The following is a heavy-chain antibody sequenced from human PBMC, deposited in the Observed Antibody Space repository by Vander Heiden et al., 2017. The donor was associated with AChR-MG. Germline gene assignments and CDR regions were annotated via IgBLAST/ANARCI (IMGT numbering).Heavy chain of an antibody. CDR2: ISYDGSNK. V-gene: IGHV3-30*18. J-gene: IGHJ6*02. CDR1: GFTFSSYG. D-gene: IGHD2-21*01. CDR3: AKDTVVAAWVYYGMDV. Sequence: QVQLVESGGGVVQPGRSLRLSCAASGFTFSSYGMHWVRQAPGKGLEWVAVISYDGSNKYYADSVKGRFTISRDNSKNTLYLQMNSLRAEDTAVYYCAKDTVVAAWVYYGMDVWGQGTTVTVSS.